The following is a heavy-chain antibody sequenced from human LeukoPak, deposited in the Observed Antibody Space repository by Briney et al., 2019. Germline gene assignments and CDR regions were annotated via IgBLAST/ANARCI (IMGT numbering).Heavy chain of an antibody. CDR2: ISGSGGNT. Sequence: GGSLRLSCAASGFTFSSYAMSWVRQAPGKGLEWVSGISGSGGNTYYADSVKGRFTISRDNSKNTLYLQMNSLRAEDTAVYYCAREGRITMIVVVISTFDYWGQGTVATVSS. CDR3: AREGRITMIVVVISTFDY. CDR1: GFTFSSYA. D-gene: IGHD3-22*01. V-gene: IGHV3-23*01. J-gene: IGHJ4*02.